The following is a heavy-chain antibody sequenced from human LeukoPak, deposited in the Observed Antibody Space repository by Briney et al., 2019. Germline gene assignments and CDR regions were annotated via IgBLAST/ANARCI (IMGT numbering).Heavy chain of an antibody. CDR3: ARGNWNYASFWFDP. CDR2: NSYSGST. Sequence: SETLSLTCTVSGGSISSYYWSWIRQPPGKGQEWIGYNSYSGSTNYNPSLKSRVSISVETSKNQFSLKLSSVTAADTAVYYCARGNWNYASFWFDPWGQGTLVTVSS. J-gene: IGHJ5*02. CDR1: GGSISSYY. V-gene: IGHV4-59*01. D-gene: IGHD1-7*01.